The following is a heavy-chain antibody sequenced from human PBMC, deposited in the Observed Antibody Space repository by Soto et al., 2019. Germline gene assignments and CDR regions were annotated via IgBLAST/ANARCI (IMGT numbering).Heavy chain of an antibody. CDR1: GYTFTGYY. CDR2: INPNSGGT. Sequence: ASVKVSCKASGYTFTGYYMHWVRQAPGQGLEWMGWINPNSGGTNYAQKFQGWVTMTRDTSISTAYMELSRLRSDDTAVYYCARDYPGEGNAFDIWGQGTMVTVSS. J-gene: IGHJ3*02. D-gene: IGHD3-16*02. CDR3: ARDYPGEGNAFDI. V-gene: IGHV1-2*04.